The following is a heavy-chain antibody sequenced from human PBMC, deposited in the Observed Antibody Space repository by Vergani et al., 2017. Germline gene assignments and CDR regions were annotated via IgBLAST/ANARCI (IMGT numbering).Heavy chain of an antibody. CDR1: GFTFSSAW. V-gene: IGHV3-15*01. CDR3: TKAGQYDSDNFHDS. CDR2: IKSKTDGGTT. J-gene: IGHJ1*01. Sequence: EVQLVESGGGLVKPGGSLRLSCAASGFTFSSAWMSWVRQAPGKGLEWVGRIKSKTDGGTTDYAAPVKGRFTISRDDSKNTLYLQMNSLKTEDTAVYYCTKAGQYDSDNFHDSWGQGALVTVAS. D-gene: IGHD3-22*01.